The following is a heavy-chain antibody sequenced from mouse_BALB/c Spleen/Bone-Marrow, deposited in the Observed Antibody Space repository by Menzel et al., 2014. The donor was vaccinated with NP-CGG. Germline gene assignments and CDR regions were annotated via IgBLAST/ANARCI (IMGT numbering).Heavy chain of an antibody. D-gene: IGHD2-3*01. V-gene: IGHV1-54*01. CDR3: ARYDGYFDY. J-gene: IGHJ2*01. CDR1: GYAFTDYL. CDR2: INPGSGST. Sequence: QVQLHQSGAVLVRPGTSVKVSCKTSGYAFTDYLMEWLKQRPGQGLEWIGVINPGSGSTNYNEKFKDKATLTADKSSSTAYIQLSSLTSDDSAVYFCARYDGYFDYWGQGTTLTVSS.